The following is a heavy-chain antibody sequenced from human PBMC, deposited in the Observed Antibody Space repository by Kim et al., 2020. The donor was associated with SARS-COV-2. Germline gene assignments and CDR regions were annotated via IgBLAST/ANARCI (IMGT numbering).Heavy chain of an antibody. J-gene: IGHJ4*02. D-gene: IGHD3-9*01. V-gene: IGHV3-23*01. Sequence: YADSVKGRLTISRDNSKTTLYLQMNSLRAEDTAVYYCAKSILTGYQLFDYWGQGTLVTVSS. CDR3: AKSILTGYQLFDY.